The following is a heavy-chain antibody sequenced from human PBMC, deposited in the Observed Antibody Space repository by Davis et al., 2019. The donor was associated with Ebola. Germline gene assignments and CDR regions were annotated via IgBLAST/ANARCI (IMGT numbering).Heavy chain of an antibody. J-gene: IGHJ2*01. CDR3: VRDPALVVTGGGWFFGL. Sequence: GGSLRLSCAASGFTFSSYNMNWVRQAPGKGLEWVSYISSSSSTIYYADSVKGRFTISRDNAKNSLYLQMISLRAEDTAVYYCVRDPALVVTGGGWFFGLWGRGTLVTVSS. CDR2: ISSSSSTI. CDR1: GFTFSSYN. D-gene: IGHD2-21*02. V-gene: IGHV3-48*01.